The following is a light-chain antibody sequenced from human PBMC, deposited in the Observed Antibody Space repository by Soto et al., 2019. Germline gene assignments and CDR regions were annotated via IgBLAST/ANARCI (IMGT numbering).Light chain of an antibody. CDR2: AAS. Sequence: DVQMTHSPSSLSSSVVYRVTITCGASQSISSYLNWYQQKPGKAPKLLIYAASSLQSGVPSRFSGSGSGTDFTPTISSLQPEDFATYYCQQSYNTPQTFGQGTKVDI. CDR1: QSISSY. J-gene: IGKJ1*01. V-gene: IGKV1-39*01. CDR3: QQSYNTPQT.